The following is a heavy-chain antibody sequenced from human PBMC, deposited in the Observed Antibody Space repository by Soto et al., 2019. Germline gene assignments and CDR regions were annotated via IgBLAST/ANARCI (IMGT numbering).Heavy chain of an antibody. CDR3: ARGAISTVIGGDFDY. CDR1: GYTFTSYD. J-gene: IGHJ4*02. CDR2: MNPNSGNT. Sequence: QVQLVQSGAEVKKPGASVKVSCKASGYTFTSYDINWVRQATGQGLEWMGWMNPNSGNTGYAQKFTVRVNMTKNTSISSAYMELSSLRSEDTAVYYCARGAISTVIGGDFDYWGQGTLVTVSS. V-gene: IGHV1-8*01. D-gene: IGHD4-17*01.